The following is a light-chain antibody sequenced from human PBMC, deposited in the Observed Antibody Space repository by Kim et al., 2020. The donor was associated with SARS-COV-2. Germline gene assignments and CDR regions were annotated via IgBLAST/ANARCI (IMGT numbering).Light chain of an antibody. CDR2: QDK. CDR3: QAWDSSTAI. V-gene: IGLV3-1*01. Sequence: SYELTQPPSVSVSPGQTATITCSGDKLGNKYVCWYQQRPGQSPVMVIHQDKRRPSGIPERFFGSNSGNTATLTISGTQATDEADYYCQAWDSSTAIFGGGTKLTVL. J-gene: IGLJ2*01. CDR1: KLGNKY.